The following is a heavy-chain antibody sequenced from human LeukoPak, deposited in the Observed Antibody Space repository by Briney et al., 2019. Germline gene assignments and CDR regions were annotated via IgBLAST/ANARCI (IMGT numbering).Heavy chain of an antibody. V-gene: IGHV1-18*01. Sequence: SVKVSCKASGYTFTSYGISWVRQAPGQGLEWMGWISAYNGNTNYALKLQGRVTMTTDTSTSTAYMELRSLRSDDTAVYYCARDYCSSTSCYFDYWGQGTLVTVSS. CDR1: GYTFTSYG. CDR2: ISAYNGNT. J-gene: IGHJ4*02. CDR3: ARDYCSSTSCYFDY. D-gene: IGHD2-2*01.